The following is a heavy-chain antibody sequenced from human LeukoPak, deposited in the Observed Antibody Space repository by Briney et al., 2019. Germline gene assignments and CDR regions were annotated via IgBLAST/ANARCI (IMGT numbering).Heavy chain of an antibody. CDR3: ARQSAHYDILTGFDY. J-gene: IGHJ4*02. CDR2: IYTSGSI. CDR1: GGSISSGSYY. Sequence: SQTLSLTCTVSGGSISSGSYYWSWIRQPAGKGLEWIGRIYTSGSINYNPSLKSRVTISVDTSKNQFSLKLSSVTAADTAVYYCARQSAHYDILTGFDYWGQGTLVTVSS. V-gene: IGHV4-61*02. D-gene: IGHD3-9*01.